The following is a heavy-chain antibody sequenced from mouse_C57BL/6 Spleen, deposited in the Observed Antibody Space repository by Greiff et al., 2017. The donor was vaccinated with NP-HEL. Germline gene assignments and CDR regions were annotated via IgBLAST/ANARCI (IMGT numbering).Heavy chain of an antibody. V-gene: IGHV8-12*01. Sequence: QVTLKVSGPGILQSSQTLSLTCSFSGFSLSTSGMGVSWIRQPSGKGLEWLAHTYWDDDKRNNHFLKSRLTISKDTSRNPVFLKITSVDTADTATYYCARKTGDGYYSYFDVWGTGTTVTVSS. J-gene: IGHJ1*03. CDR1: GFSLSTSGMG. D-gene: IGHD2-3*01. CDR2: TYWDDDK. CDR3: ARKTGDGYYSYFDV.